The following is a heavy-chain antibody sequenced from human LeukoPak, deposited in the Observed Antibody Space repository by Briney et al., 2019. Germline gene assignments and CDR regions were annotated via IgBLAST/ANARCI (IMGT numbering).Heavy chain of an antibody. J-gene: IGHJ4*02. CDR3: ARAINDFWSGYPGYYFDY. D-gene: IGHD3-3*01. V-gene: IGHV4-31*03. CDR1: GGSISSGGYY. Sequence: SQTLSLTCTVSGGSISSGGYYWSWTRQHPGKGLEWIGYIYYSGSTYYNPSLKSRVTISVDTSKNQFSLKLSSVTAADTAVYYCARAINDFWSGYPGYYFDYWGQGTLVTVSS. CDR2: IYYSGST.